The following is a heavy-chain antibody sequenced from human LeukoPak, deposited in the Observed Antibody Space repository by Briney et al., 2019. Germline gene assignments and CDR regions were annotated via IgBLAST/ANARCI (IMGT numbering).Heavy chain of an antibody. J-gene: IGHJ5*02. Sequence: PGGSLRLSCAASGLTFSTYAMSWVRQAPGKGLEWVSAISGSGGSTYYADSVKGRFTISRDNSKNTLYLQMNSLRAEDTAVYYCAKDRQYYYGSGSPPGWFDPWGQGTLVTVSS. D-gene: IGHD3-10*01. CDR2: ISGSGGST. CDR1: GLTFSTYA. V-gene: IGHV3-23*01. CDR3: AKDRQYYYGSGSPPGWFDP.